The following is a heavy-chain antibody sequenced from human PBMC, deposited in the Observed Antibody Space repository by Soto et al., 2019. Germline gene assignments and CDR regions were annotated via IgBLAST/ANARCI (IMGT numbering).Heavy chain of an antibody. J-gene: IGHJ6*02. V-gene: IGHV1-69*12. D-gene: IGHD2-21*02. CDR1: GGTFSSYA. CDR2: IIPIFRTA. Sequence: QVQLVQSGAEVKKPGSSVKVSCKASGGTFSSYAISWVRQAPGQGLEWMGGIIPIFRTADYAQKFQGRVTITADESTSTAYMEVGSLRSEDTAVYYCATHTVVTPGNYYYGMDVWGQGTTVTVSS. CDR3: ATHTVVTPGNYYYGMDV.